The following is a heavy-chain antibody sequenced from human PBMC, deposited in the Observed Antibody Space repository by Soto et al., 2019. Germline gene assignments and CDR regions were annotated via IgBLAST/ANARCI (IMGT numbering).Heavy chain of an antibody. J-gene: IGHJ4*02. CDR3: AKTSSGYYYGGGGGY. D-gene: IGHD3-22*01. Sequence: EVQLLESGGGLVQPGGSLRLSCAASGFTFSSYAMSWVRQAPGKGLEWVSAISGSGGSTYYADSVKGRFTISRDNTKNTLYLQMNSLSAEDTAVYYCAKTSSGYYYGGGGGYWGQGTLVNVSS. CDR1: GFTFSSYA. CDR2: ISGSGGST. V-gene: IGHV3-23*01.